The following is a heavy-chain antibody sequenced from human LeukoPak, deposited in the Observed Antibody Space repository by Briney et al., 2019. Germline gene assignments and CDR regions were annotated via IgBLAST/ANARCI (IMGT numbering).Heavy chain of an antibody. CDR3: ARGQGYCSSTSCYAEWFDP. Sequence: ASVKVSCTASGYTFTSYYMHWVRQAPGQGLEWMGLINPSGGSTSYAQKFQGRVTMTRDTSTSTVYMELSSLRSEDTAVYYCARGQGYCSSTSCYAEWFDPWGQGTLVTVSS. D-gene: IGHD2-2*01. CDR2: INPSGGST. CDR1: GYTFTSYY. J-gene: IGHJ5*02. V-gene: IGHV1-46*01.